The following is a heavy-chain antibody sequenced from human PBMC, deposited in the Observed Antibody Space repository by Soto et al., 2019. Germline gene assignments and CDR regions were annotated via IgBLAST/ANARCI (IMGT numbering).Heavy chain of an antibody. CDR1: GFTFSSYA. V-gene: IGHV3-23*01. Sequence: EVQLLESGGGLVQPGGSLRLSCAASGFTFSSYAMSWVRQAPGKGLEWVSAISGRGGSTYYADSVKGRFTISRDNSKNTLFLQMNSLRAEDTAVDSFAKVVVQAAMIGDYYFDYWGQGTPVTVAA. J-gene: IGHJ4*02. CDR3: AKVVVQAAMIGDYYFDY. CDR2: ISGRGGST. D-gene: IGHD2-2*01.